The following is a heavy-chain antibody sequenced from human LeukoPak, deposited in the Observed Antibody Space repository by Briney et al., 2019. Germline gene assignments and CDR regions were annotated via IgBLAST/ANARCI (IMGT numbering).Heavy chain of an antibody. Sequence: ASVKVSCKASGYTFTSYYMHWVRQAPGQGLEWMGIINPSGGSTSYAQKFQGRVTITADESTSTAYMELSSLRSEDTAVYYCARDRREAMVTLDWFDPWGQGTLVTVSS. J-gene: IGHJ5*02. CDR1: GYTFTSYY. CDR2: INPSGGST. CDR3: ARDRREAMVTLDWFDP. D-gene: IGHD5-18*01. V-gene: IGHV1-46*01.